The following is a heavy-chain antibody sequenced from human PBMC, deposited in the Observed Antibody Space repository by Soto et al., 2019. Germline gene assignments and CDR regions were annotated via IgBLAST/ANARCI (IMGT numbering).Heavy chain of an antibody. D-gene: IGHD6-19*01. Sequence: GGSLRLSCAASGFTFSSYWMSWVRQAPGKGLEWVANIKQDGSEKYYVDSVKGRFTISRDNAKNSLYLQMNSLRAEDTAVYYCAREGGPGWYGVYFQHWGQGTLVTVSS. J-gene: IGHJ1*01. CDR1: GFTFSSYW. CDR3: AREGGPGWYGVYFQH. CDR2: IKQDGSEK. V-gene: IGHV3-7*01.